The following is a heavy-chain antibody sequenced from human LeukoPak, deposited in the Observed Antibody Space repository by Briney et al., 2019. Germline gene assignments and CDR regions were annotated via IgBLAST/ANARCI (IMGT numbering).Heavy chain of an antibody. D-gene: IGHD6-19*01. Sequence: GESLKISCKGSGYSFINYWIGWVRQMPGKGLEWMGIIYPGDSDARYSPSFQGQVTFSADRSINTAYLQWSSLRASDTAMYYCARRVVVAGRREYYFYHWGQGTLVTVSS. CDR3: ARRVVVAGRREYYFYH. CDR1: GYSFINYW. J-gene: IGHJ4*02. CDR2: IYPGDSDA. V-gene: IGHV5-51*01.